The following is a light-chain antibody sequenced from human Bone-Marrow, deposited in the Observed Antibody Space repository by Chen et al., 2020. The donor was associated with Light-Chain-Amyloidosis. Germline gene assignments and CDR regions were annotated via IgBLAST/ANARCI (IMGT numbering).Light chain of an antibody. CDR3: SSYTITNTLV. J-gene: IGLJ1*01. CDR1: SSDVGGDNH. CDR2: EVT. Sequence: QSALTQPASVSRSPGQSIPISCTGTSSDVGGDNHVSWYQQHPDKAPKLMIYEVTKRPSWVPDRFSGSKSDNTASLTISGLQTEDEADYFCSSYTITNTLVFGSGTRVTVL. V-gene: IGLV2-14*01.